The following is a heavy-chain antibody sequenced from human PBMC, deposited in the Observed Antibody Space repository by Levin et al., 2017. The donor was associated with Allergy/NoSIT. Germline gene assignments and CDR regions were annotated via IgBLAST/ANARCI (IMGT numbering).Heavy chain of an antibody. J-gene: IGHJ3*02. D-gene: IGHD6-13*01. V-gene: IGHV1-18*01. Sequence: ASVKVSCKASGYTFTSYGISWVRQAPGQGLEWMGWISAYNGNTNYAQKLQGRVTMTTDTSTSTAYMELRSLRSDDTAVYYCARDHEQQLVGDAFDIWGQGTMVTVSS. CDR2: ISAYNGNT. CDR1: GYTFTSYG. CDR3: ARDHEQQLVGDAFDI.